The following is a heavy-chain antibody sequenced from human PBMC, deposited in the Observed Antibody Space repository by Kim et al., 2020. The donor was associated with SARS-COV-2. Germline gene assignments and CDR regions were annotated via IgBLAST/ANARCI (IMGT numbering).Heavy chain of an antibody. CDR1: GFTFSSYG. J-gene: IGHJ5*02. CDR2: IWYDGSNK. D-gene: IGHD6-13*01. V-gene: IGHV3-33*01. CDR3: ASTSYSSSWYNWFDP. Sequence: GSLRLSCAASGFTFSSYGMHWVRQAPGKGLEWVAVIWYDGSNKYYADSVKGRFTISRDNSKNTLYLQMNSLRAEDTAVYYCASTSYSSSWYNWFDPWGQGTLGTVSS.